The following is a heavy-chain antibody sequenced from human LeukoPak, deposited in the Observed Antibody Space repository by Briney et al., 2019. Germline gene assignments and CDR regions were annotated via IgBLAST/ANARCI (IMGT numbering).Heavy chain of an antibody. V-gene: IGHV3-7*01. Sequence: GGSLRLSRAASGFTFSSYWMSWVRQAPGKGLEWVANIKQDGSEKYYVDSVKGRFTISRDNAKNSLYLQMNSLRAEDTAVYYCARDKSSSSSYYYYMDVWGKGTTVTVSS. CDR1: GFTFSSYW. J-gene: IGHJ6*03. CDR3: ARDKSSSSSYYYYMDV. D-gene: IGHD6-6*01. CDR2: IKQDGSEK.